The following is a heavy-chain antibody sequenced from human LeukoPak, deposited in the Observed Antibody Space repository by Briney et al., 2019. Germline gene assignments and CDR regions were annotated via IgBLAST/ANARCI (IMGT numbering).Heavy chain of an antibody. V-gene: IGHV1-69*04. J-gene: IGHJ4*02. CDR1: GGTFSSYA. Sequence: SVKVSCKASGGTFSSYAISWVRQAPGQGLEWMGRIIPILGIANYAQKFQGRVTITADKSTGTAYMELSSLRSEDTAVYYCARDRGAPTPDAYWGQGTLVTVSS. CDR3: ARDRGAPTPDAY. D-gene: IGHD1-14*01. CDR2: IIPILGIA.